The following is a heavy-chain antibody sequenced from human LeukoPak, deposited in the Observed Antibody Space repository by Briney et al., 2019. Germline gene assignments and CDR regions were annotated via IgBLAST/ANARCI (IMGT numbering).Heavy chain of an antibody. CDR2: INPNSGGT. J-gene: IGHJ5*02. D-gene: IGHD2-2*01. Sequence: GASVKVSCKASGYTFTGYYMHWVRQAPGQGLEWMGWINPNSGGTNYAQKFQGRVTMTRDTSISTAYMELSRLRSDDTAVYYCARKLKIVPAYFDPWGQGTLVTVSS. V-gene: IGHV1-2*02. CDR1: GYTFTGYY. CDR3: ARKLKIVPAYFDP.